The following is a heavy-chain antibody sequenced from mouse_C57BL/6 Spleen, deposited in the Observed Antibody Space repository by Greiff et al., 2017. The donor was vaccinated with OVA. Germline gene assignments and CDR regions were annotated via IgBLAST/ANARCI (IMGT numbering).Heavy chain of an antibody. CDR1: GFSLTRYG. Sequence: VKLPESGPGLVAPSPSLSLTCNVSGFSLTRYGVDWVRQPPGKGLEWLGVIWGGGGKNYKSALMSILSISKDNSKSQVFLKMNSLQTEDTAMYYCAKHGDEDAMDYWGQGTSVTVSS. V-gene: IGHV2-9*01. D-gene: IGHD3-3*01. J-gene: IGHJ4*01. CDR3: AKHGDEDAMDY. CDR2: IWGGGGK.